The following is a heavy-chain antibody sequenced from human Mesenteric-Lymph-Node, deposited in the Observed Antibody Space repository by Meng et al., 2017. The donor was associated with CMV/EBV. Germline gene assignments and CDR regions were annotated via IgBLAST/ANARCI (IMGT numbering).Heavy chain of an antibody. Sequence: SETLSLTCTVSGGSISSGGYYWSWIRQHPGKGLEWIGYIYYSGSTYYNPSLKSRVTISVDTSKNQFSLKLSSVTAADTAMYYCARFGYENSGCFSCWGQGTQVTVSS. CDR2: IYYSGST. V-gene: IGHV4-31*03. CDR1: GGSISSGGYY. J-gene: IGHJ4*02. CDR3: ARFGYENSGCFSC. D-gene: IGHD3-22*01.